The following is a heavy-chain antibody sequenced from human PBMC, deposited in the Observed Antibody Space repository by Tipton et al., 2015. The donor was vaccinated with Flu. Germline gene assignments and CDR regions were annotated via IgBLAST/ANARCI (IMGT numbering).Heavy chain of an antibody. CDR2: ITPSGSTK. D-gene: IGHD3-16*02. V-gene: IGHV3-48*03. CDR3: ARGFIRLCDY. Sequence: AVSGFTSNIYEMNWVRQAPGKGLEWVSHITPSGSTKYYADAVRGRFTISRDNAKNSLYLQMNSLGAEDTAVYYCARGFIRLCDYWGQGTLVSVSS. J-gene: IGHJ4*02. CDR1: GFTSNIYE.